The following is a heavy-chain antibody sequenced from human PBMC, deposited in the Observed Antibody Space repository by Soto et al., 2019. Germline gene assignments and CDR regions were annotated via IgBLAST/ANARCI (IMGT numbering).Heavy chain of an antibody. CDR1: GYTFTNYH. CDR2: ISAYNGNP. J-gene: IGHJ4*02. D-gene: IGHD6-6*01. V-gene: IGHV1-18*01. CDR3: ARDSPPPRE. Sequence: QGQLVQSGAEVKKPGASVKVSCKASGYTFTNYHISWVRQAPGQGLEWMGWISAYNGNPNYAQKLQGRVTMTTNTYTNTAYMEPRSLRSDDAAAYYCARDSPPPREWGQGALVTVSS.